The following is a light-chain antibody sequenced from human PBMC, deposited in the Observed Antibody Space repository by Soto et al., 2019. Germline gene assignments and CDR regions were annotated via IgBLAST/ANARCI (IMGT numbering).Light chain of an antibody. J-gene: IGLJ2*01. Sequence: QLVLTQSSSASASLGSSVKLTCTLSSGHSSYIIAWHQQQPGKAPRYLMKLERSGSYNKGSGVPDRFSGSSSGADRYLTISNLQSEDEADYYCETWESNTRVFGGGTQLTVL. CDR3: ETWESNTRV. CDR1: SGHSSYI. CDR2: LERSGSY. V-gene: IGLV4-60*03.